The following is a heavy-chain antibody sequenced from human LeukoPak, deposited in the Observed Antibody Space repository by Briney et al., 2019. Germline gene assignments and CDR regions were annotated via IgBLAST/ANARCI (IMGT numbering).Heavy chain of an antibody. CDR1: GGTFSSYA. V-gene: IGHV1-69*05. D-gene: IGHD2-15*01. CDR3: AREGSCAAFDI. CDR2: IIPIFGAA. J-gene: IGHJ3*02. Sequence: SVKVSCKASGGTFSSYAISWVRQAPGQGLEWMGRIIPIFGAANCAQKFQGRVTITTDESTSTAYMELSSLRSEDTAVYYCAREGSCAAFDIWGQGTMVTVSS.